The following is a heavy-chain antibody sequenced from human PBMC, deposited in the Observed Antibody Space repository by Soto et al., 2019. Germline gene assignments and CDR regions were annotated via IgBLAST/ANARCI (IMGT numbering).Heavy chain of an antibody. J-gene: IGHJ6*02. V-gene: IGHV1-69*13. CDR1: GGTFSSYA. D-gene: IGHD6-13*01. CDR3: ARDQVAAAGKLRETDYYYYYGMDV. Sequence: SVKVSGKASGGTFSSYAISWVRQAPGQGLEWMGGYIPIFGTANYAQKFQGRVTITADESTSTAYMELSSLRSEDTAVYYCARDQVAAAGKLRETDYYYYYGMDVWGQGTTVTVSS. CDR2: YIPIFGTA.